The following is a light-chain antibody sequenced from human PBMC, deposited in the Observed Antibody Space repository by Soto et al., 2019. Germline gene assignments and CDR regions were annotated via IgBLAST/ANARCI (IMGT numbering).Light chain of an antibody. CDR1: SSDVGGYNY. V-gene: IGLV2-14*01. J-gene: IGLJ2*01. CDR3: SSYTSSSTSVV. Sequence: QSVLTQPASVSGSPGQSITISCTGTSSDVGGYNYVSWYQQHPGKAPKLMIYDVSKRPSGISDRFSGSKSDNTASQTISGLQAEDEADYYCSSYTSSSTSVVFGGGTKLTVL. CDR2: DVS.